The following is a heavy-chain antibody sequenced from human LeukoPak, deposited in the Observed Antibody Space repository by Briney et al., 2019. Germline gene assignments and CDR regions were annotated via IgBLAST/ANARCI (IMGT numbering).Heavy chain of an antibody. J-gene: IGHJ4*02. CDR1: GFVFRNYF. D-gene: IGHD3-3*01. CDR2: IKNDGSEK. CDR3: ATDRGWRTSGYYLYYFEY. Sequence: GGSLRLSCAASGFVFRNYFMSWVRQAPGKGLGWVASIKNDGSEKYYVDSVRGRYTISRDNTKNSLYLQMSSLRAEDTAVYYCATDRGWRTSGYYLYYFEYWGQGTLVTFSS. V-gene: IGHV3-7*01.